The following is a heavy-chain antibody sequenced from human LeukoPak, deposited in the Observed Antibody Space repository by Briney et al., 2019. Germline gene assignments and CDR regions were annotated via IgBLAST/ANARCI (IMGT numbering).Heavy chain of an antibody. CDR2: ISGSGGST. CDR3: ASPGGVATNNPFDY. V-gene: IGHV3-23*01. D-gene: IGHD5-12*01. CDR1: GFTFSSYT. J-gene: IGHJ4*02. Sequence: GGSLRLSCAASGFTFSSYTMSWVRQAPGKGLEWVSAISGSGGSTYYADSVKGRFTISRDNSKNTLYLQMNSLRAEDTAVYYCASPGGVATNNPFDYWGQGTLVTVSS.